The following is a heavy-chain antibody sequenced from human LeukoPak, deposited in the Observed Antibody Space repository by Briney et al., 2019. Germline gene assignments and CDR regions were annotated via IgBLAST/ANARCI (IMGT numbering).Heavy chain of an antibody. Sequence: GGSLRLSCAASGFTFSSYEMNWVRQAPGKGREWVSYISSSGSTIYYADSVKGRFTISRDNAKNSLYLQMNSLRAEDTAVYYCARGGSGWDDWFDPWGQGTLVTVSS. V-gene: IGHV3-48*03. CDR3: ARGGSGWDDWFDP. CDR1: GFTFSSYE. J-gene: IGHJ5*02. D-gene: IGHD6-19*01. CDR2: ISSSGSTI.